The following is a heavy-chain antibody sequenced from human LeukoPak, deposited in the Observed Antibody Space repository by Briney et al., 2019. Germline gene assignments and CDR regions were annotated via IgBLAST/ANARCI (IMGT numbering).Heavy chain of an antibody. V-gene: IGHV3-49*04. D-gene: IGHD3-16*02. J-gene: IGHJ4*02. CDR2: IRSKAYGGTT. CDR3: TREEFMITFGGVIAPGGFDY. Sequence: GGSLRLSCAASGFTFSSYSMNWVRQAPGKGLEWVGFIRSKAYGGTTEYAASVKGRFTISRDDSKSIAYLQMNSLKTEDTAVYYCTREEFMITFGGVIAPGGFDYWGQGTLVTVSS. CDR1: GFTFSSYS.